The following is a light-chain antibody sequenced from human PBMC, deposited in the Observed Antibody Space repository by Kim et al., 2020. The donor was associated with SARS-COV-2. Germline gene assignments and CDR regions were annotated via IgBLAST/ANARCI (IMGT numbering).Light chain of an antibody. Sequence: SPGERATLSCRASQSVSSIYLAWYQQKPGQAPRLLIYGASSRATGIPDRFSGSGSGTDFTLTIGRLEPEDFAVYYCQQYGSSPWTFGQGTKVDIK. CDR2: GAS. V-gene: IGKV3-20*01. J-gene: IGKJ1*01. CDR3: QQYGSSPWT. CDR1: QSVSSIY.